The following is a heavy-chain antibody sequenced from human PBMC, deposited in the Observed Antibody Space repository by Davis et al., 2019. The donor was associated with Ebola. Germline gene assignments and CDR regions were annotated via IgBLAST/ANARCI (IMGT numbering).Heavy chain of an antibody. V-gene: IGHV4-30-4*07. CDR1: GGSISSGGYS. Sequence: SETLSLTCAVSGGSISSGGYSWSWIRQPPGKGLEWIGYIYYSGSTYYNPSLKSRVTISVDTSKNQFSLKLSSVTAADTAVYYCARDLGQLVFAFDIWGQGTMVTVSS. CDR3: ARDLGQLVFAFDI. CDR2: IYYSGST. J-gene: IGHJ3*02. D-gene: IGHD6-13*01.